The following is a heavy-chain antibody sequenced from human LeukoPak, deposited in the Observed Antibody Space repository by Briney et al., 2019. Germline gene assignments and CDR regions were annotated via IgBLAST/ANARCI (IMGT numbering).Heavy chain of an antibody. Sequence: GGSLRLSCAASGLTFTTNWMHWVRQDPEKGLEGVSRINGDGSSTTYADSVKGRFTISRDNAKNTVYLRMNSLRVEDTAVYYCARVRLGRKQLGPTTYYFDYWGQGTLVTVSS. CDR2: INGDGSST. D-gene: IGHD6-13*01. CDR3: ARVRLGRKQLGPTTYYFDY. J-gene: IGHJ4*02. CDR1: GLTFTTNW. V-gene: IGHV3-74*01.